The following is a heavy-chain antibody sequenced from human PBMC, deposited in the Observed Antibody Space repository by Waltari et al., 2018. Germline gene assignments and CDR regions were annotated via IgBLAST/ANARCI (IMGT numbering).Heavy chain of an antibody. CDR3: ARDGGYGRFDH. D-gene: IGHD5-12*01. V-gene: IGHV1-18*01. CDR1: EYTFINYG. CDR2: INNYNGKT. J-gene: IGHJ4*02. Sequence: QVQLVQSGAEVKKPGASVRVSCKAFEYTFINYGTSWVRQAPGQGLEWMGWINNYNGKTNYEQKFQGRLIMTRDTSTSTAYMELQSLRFDDTAIYYCARDGGYGRFDHWGQGTLVTVSS.